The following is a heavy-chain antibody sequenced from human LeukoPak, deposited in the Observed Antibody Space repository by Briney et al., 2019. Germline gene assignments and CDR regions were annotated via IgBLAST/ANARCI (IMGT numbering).Heavy chain of an antibody. J-gene: IGHJ4*02. Sequence: ASVKVSCKAFGYTFTSNYMHWVRQAPGQGLEWMGWINPNSGGTNYAQKFQGRVTMTRDTSISTAYMELSRLRSDDTAVYYCARREVGATFDYWGQGTLVTVSS. V-gene: IGHV1-2*02. CDR1: GYTFTSNY. D-gene: IGHD1-26*01. CDR3: ARREVGATFDY. CDR2: INPNSGGT.